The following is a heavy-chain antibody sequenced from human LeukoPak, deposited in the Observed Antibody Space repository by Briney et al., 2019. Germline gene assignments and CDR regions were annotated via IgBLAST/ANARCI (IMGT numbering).Heavy chain of an antibody. CDR2: IYWSGGIT. J-gene: IGHJ4*02. CDR3: ARAPITSPFSFDY. CDR1: GVALDEHV. Sequence: GGSLRLSCTASGVALDEHVMSWVRQFPGKGLESCSGIYWSGGITGYAEPLRGLFTSSRDNAKNSLYLQMDSLRADDTALYYCARAPITSPFSFDYWCQGTLVTVSS. V-gene: IGHV3-20*04. D-gene: IGHD2-2*01.